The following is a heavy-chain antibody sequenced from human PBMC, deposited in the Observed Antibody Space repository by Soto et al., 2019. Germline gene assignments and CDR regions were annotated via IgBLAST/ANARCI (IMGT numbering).Heavy chain of an antibody. J-gene: IGHJ4*02. CDR1: GFTFSSYW. CDR3: ARDIYDSSGYHLDC. CDR2: IKQDGSEK. V-gene: IGHV3-7*03. D-gene: IGHD3-22*01. Sequence: GGSLRLSCAASGFTFSSYWMSWVRQAPGKGLEWVANIKQDGSEKYYVDSVKGRFTISRDNAKNSLYLQMNSLRAEDTAVYYCARDIYDSSGYHLDCWGQGTLVTVSS.